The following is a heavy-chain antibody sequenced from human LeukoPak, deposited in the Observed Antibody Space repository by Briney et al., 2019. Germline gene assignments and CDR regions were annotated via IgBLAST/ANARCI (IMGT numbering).Heavy chain of an antibody. CDR1: GFTFSSYA. CDR3: ARNSGSYPGRHFDY. CDR2: ISGSGGST. D-gene: IGHD1-26*01. J-gene: IGHJ4*02. V-gene: IGHV3-23*01. Sequence: PGGSLRLSCAASGFTFSSYAMSWVRQAPGKGLEWVSAISGSGGSTYYADSVKGRFTISRDNSKNTLYLQMNSLRAEDTAVYYCARNSGSYPGRHFDYWGQGTLVTVSS.